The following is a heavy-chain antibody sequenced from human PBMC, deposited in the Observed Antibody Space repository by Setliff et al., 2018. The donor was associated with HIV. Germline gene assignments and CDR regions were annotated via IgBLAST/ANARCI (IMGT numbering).Heavy chain of an antibody. V-gene: IGHV3-23*01. CDR2: ISTSGGAA. D-gene: IGHD1-1*01. Sequence: GGYLRLSCAASGFTFSNHVMNWVRQAPGKGLEWVSAISTSGGAADYADSVKGRFTISRDNSRNTLYLQMNSLRAEDTALYFCARRGNLLEGRQLDSWGQGTLVTVSS. J-gene: IGHJ4*02. CDR3: ARRGNLLEGRQLDS. CDR1: GFTFSNHV.